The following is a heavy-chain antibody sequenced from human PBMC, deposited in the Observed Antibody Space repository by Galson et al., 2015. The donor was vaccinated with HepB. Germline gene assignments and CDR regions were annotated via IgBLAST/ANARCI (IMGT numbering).Heavy chain of an antibody. V-gene: IGHV3-64D*09. D-gene: IGHD3-9*01. CDR1: GFTFSSYA. Sequence: SLRLSCAASGFTFSSYAMHWVRQAPGKGLEYVSAISSNGGSTYYADSVKGRFTISRDNSKNTLYLQMSSLRAEDTAVYYCVKEGIWTYYDILTGYGVASEHDYWGQGTLVTVSS. CDR2: ISSNGGST. J-gene: IGHJ4*02. CDR3: VKEGIWTYYDILTGYGVASEHDY.